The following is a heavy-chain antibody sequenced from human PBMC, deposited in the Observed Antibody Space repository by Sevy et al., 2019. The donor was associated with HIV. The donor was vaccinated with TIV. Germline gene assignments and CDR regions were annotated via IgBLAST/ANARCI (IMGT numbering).Heavy chain of an antibody. J-gene: IGHJ4*02. D-gene: IGHD6-19*01. CDR1: GYSITSSW. V-gene: IGHV5-51*01. Sequence: GESLKISCKASGYSITSSWIGWVRQMPGKGLEWMGIMYTTDSDARYSPSFEGQVTISVDKSIGTAYLQWSSLKASDTAIYYCARRGASGGWYHFDYWGQGTLVTVSS. CDR3: ARRGASGGWYHFDY. CDR2: MYTTDSDA.